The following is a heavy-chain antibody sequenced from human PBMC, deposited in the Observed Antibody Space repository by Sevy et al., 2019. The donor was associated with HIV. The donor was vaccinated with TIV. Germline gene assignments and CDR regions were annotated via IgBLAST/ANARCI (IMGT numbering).Heavy chain of an antibody. Sequence: GGSLRLSCAASGFTFSSYGMHWVRQAPGKGLEWVAVISYDGSNKYYADSVKGRFTIARDNSKNPLYLQMNSLRAEDTAVYYCAKVCGWSESYFDYWGQGTLVTVSS. D-gene: IGHD6-19*01. CDR2: ISYDGSNK. CDR1: GFTFSSYG. CDR3: AKVCGWSESYFDY. J-gene: IGHJ4*02. V-gene: IGHV3-30*18.